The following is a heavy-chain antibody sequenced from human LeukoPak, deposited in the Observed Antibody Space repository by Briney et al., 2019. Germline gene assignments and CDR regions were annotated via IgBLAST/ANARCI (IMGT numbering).Heavy chain of an antibody. Sequence: PGGSLRLPCAASGFTFSNYAMSWVRQAPGKGLEWVSVISGSGDHTYYADSVRGRFTISRDNFKNTLYLQMNSLRTEDTAVYYCANGAAAGTPTIGDYWGQGTLVTVSS. V-gene: IGHV3-23*01. CDR1: GFTFSNYA. D-gene: IGHD6-13*01. J-gene: IGHJ4*02. CDR2: ISGSGDHT. CDR3: ANGAAAGTPTIGDY.